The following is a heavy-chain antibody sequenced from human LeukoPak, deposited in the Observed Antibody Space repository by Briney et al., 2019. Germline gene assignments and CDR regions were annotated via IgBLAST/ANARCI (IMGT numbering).Heavy chain of an antibody. J-gene: IGHJ6*03. CDR2: IYTSGST. D-gene: IGHD3-9*01. Sequence: PSETLSLTCTVSGGSISSYYWSWIRQPAGKGLEWIGRIYTSGSTNYNPSLKSRVTMSVDTSKNQFPLKLSSVTAADTAVYYCARTNYDILTGYLYYYYYYMDVWGKGTTVTVSS. CDR3: ARTNYDILTGYLYYYYYYMDV. V-gene: IGHV4-4*07. CDR1: GGSISSYY.